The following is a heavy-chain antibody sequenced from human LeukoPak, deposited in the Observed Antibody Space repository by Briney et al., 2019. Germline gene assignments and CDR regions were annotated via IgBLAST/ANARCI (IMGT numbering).Heavy chain of an antibody. D-gene: IGHD2-15*01. V-gene: IGHV3-7*04. J-gene: IGHJ4*02. CDR3: ARDRGGRSGLDD. Sequence: GGSLRLSCAASGFSFSNFEMNWVRQAPGKGLEWVAFIKEDGGEIYYVDSVKGRFTISRDNGENSLYLQMKRLRAEDTAVYYCARDRGGRSGLDDWGQGTLVTVSS. CDR1: GFSFSNFE. CDR2: IKEDGGEI.